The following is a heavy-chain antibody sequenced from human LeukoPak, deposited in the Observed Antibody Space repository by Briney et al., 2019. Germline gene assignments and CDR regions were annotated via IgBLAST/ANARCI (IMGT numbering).Heavy chain of an antibody. CDR3: ARSYSKWYFDY. V-gene: IGHV4-38-2*01. Sequence: SETLSLTCSVSSYSISGGYYWGWIRQPPGKGLEWIGYIYHSGSTYYNPSLKSRVTISVDRSKNQFSLKLSSVTAADTAVYYCARSYSKWYFDYWGQGTLVTVSS. CDR1: SYSISGGYY. D-gene: IGHD4-11*01. CDR2: IYHSGST. J-gene: IGHJ4*02.